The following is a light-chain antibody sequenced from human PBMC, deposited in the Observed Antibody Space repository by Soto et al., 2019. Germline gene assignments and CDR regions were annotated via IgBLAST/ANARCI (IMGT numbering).Light chain of an antibody. CDR2: GAY. CDR1: QSVSTN. V-gene: IGKV3-15*01. J-gene: IGKJ1*01. Sequence: EIVLTQSPATMSVSPGERATLSCRASQSVSTNLAWYQQKPGQPPRLLIYGAYTRATDIPARFSGSGSGTEFTLTIIGLQSEDFAVYYCQHYGSSPPWTFGQGTKVDFK. CDR3: QHYGSSPPWT.